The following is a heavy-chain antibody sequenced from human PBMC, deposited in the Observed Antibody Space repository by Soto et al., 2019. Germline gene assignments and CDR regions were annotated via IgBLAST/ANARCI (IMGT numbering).Heavy chain of an antibody. V-gene: IGHV3-74*01. Sequence: EVQLVESGGGLVQPGGVLGTLCSASGFILRGHLMQLVRQAPGKGLVWVSRNNSDGSTTSYADSVKGRFTISRDNAKNTMYLQMNSLRAEDTAVYYCARLLGGSGSFIDYWGQGTLVTVSS. CDR2: NNSDGSTT. D-gene: IGHD3-10*01. CDR3: ARLLGGSGSFIDY. J-gene: IGHJ4*02. CDR1: GFILRGHL.